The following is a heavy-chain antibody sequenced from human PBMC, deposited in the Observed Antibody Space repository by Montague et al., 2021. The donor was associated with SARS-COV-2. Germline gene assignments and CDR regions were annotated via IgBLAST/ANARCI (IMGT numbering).Heavy chain of an antibody. CDR1: GFSISSGYY. D-gene: IGHD3-3*01. V-gene: IGHV4-38-2*02. J-gene: IGHJ4*02. CDR3: ARSGVGIFDFSYFDS. Sequence: SETLSLTCSVSGFSISSGYYWGWIRQTPGKGLEWIGSRYQNGATYYSPSPKRPVTILLDTSKNQFSLSLTSVTAAGTAVYYCARSGVGIFDFSYFDSWGQGSLVIVSS. CDR2: RYQNGAT.